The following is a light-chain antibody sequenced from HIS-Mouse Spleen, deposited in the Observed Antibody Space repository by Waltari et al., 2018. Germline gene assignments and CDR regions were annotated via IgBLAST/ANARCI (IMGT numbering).Light chain of an antibody. CDR2: EDS. V-gene: IGLV3-10*01. CDR1: ALPKKY. CDR3: YSTDSSGNHRV. J-gene: IGLJ2*01. Sequence: SYELTQPPSVSVSPGQTARITCSGDALPKKYAYWYQQKSGQAPVLVIYEDSKPPSGIPEGCSGASSGTMATLTISGAQVEDEADYYCYSTDSSGNHRVFGGGTKLTVL.